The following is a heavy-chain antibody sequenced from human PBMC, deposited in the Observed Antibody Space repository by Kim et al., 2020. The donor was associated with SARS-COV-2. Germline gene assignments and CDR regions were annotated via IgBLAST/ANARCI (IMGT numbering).Heavy chain of an antibody. V-gene: IGHV3-30*18. CDR3: AKEGVELRPPEFDY. D-gene: IGHD1-7*01. CDR2: ISYDGSNK. CDR1: GFTFSSYG. Sequence: GGSLRLSCAASGFTFSSYGMHWVRQAPGKGLEWVAVISYDGSNKYYADSVKGRFTISRDNSKNTLYLQMNSLRAEDTAVYYCAKEGVELRPPEFDYWGQGTLVTVSS. J-gene: IGHJ4*02.